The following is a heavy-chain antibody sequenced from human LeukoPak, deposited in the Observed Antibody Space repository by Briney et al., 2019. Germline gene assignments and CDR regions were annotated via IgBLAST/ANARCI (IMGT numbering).Heavy chain of an antibody. J-gene: IGHJ4*02. Sequence: GASVKVSCKASGYTFTSYGISWVRQAPGQGLEWMGWISAYNGNTNYAQKLQGRVTMTTDTSTSTAYMELRSLRSDDTAVYYCARDQSFYTGHYYGSGSYGPAPPFDYWGQGTLVTVSS. CDR3: ARDQSFYTGHYYGSGSYGPAPPFDY. D-gene: IGHD3-10*01. CDR2: ISAYNGNT. CDR1: GYTFTSYG. V-gene: IGHV1-18*01.